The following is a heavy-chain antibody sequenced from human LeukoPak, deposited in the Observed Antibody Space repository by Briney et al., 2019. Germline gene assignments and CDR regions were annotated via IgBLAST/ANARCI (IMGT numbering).Heavy chain of an antibody. J-gene: IGHJ4*02. Sequence: SETLSLTCTVSGGSISGYYWSWIRQPAGKGLEWIGYIYYSGSTNYKPSLKSRVTISVDTSKNQFSLKLSSVTAADTAVYYCGGLQVAAGTIDYWGQGTLVTVSS. CDR3: GGLQVAAGTIDY. D-gene: IGHD6-13*01. CDR1: GGSISGYY. V-gene: IGHV4-59*01. CDR2: IYYSGST.